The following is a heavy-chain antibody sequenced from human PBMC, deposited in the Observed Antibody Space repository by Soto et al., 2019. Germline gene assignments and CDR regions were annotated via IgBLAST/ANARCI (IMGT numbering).Heavy chain of an antibody. J-gene: IGHJ3*02. CDR2: ISGSGTTA. CDR3: AKTTDGWFSAFEI. D-gene: IGHD6-19*01. CDR1: GVIFSSYA. Sequence: GGSLRLSCAASGVIFSSYAMSWVRQAPGKGLEWVSAISGSGTTAYYADSVKGRFTFSRDNSKKTMYLQMNSLRAEDTAVYYCAKTTDGWFSAFEIWGQGTMVTVSS. V-gene: IGHV3-23*01.